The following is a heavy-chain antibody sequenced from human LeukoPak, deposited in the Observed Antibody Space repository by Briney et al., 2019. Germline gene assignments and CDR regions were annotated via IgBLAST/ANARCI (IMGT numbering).Heavy chain of an antibody. CDR1: GFTFSSYW. CDR2: IKQDGSEK. V-gene: IGHV3-7*01. Sequence: GGSLRLSCAASGFTFSSYWMSWVRQAPGKGLEWVANIKQDGSEKYYVDSVKGRFTISGDNAKNSLYLQMNSLRAEDTAVYYCARESGYSSSWYYGYWGQGTLVTVSS. D-gene: IGHD6-13*01. CDR3: ARESGYSSSWYYGY. J-gene: IGHJ4*02.